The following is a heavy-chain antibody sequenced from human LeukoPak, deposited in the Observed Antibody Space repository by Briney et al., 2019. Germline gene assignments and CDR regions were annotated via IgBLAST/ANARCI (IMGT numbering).Heavy chain of an antibody. D-gene: IGHD2-15*01. J-gene: IGHJ3*02. V-gene: IGHV3-74*03. CDR1: GLTFSSHW. CDR2: INGGGSNT. CDR3: ARVKICYEADAFDI. Sequence: PRGSLTLSCAASGLTFSSHWMHWVRQAPGKGLAWISRINGGGSNTSYTYYVNRRFTLSIDNDRIRLYQQMISLRAEGTAVYRCARVKICYEADAFDIWGQGAMVTVSS.